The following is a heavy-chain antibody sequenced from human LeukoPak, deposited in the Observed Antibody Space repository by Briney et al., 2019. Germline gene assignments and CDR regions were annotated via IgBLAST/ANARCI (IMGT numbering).Heavy chain of an antibody. V-gene: IGHV1-24*01. CDR2: FDPEDGET. CDR1: GYTLTELS. Sequence: ASVKVSCKVSGYTLTELSMHWVRQAPGKGLEWMGGFDPEDGETIYAQKFQGRVTMNEDTSTDTAYMELSSHRSEDTAVDYCAKDPENGMYGSSRVGGCGGQGTLVTVSS. D-gene: IGHD6-13*01. CDR3: AKDPENGMYGSSRVGGC. J-gene: IGHJ4*02.